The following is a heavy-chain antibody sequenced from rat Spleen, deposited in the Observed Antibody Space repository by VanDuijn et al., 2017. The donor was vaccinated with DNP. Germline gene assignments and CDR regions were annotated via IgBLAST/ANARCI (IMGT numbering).Heavy chain of an antibody. Sequence: EVQVVESGGGLVQPGKSLKLSCAASGFSFSNHGMAWVRQAPTKGLEWVASITYDGGNIYYRDSVKGRFTISRDNAKSSLYLQMDSLRSEDTATYYCTKRWYGSFDYWGQGVMVTISP. CDR2: ITYDGGNI. CDR3: TKRWYGSFDY. J-gene: IGHJ2*01. V-gene: IGHV5-20*01. CDR1: GFSFSNHG. D-gene: IGHD1-11*01.